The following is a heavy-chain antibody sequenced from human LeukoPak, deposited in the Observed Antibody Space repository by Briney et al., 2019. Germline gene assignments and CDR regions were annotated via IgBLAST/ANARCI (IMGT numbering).Heavy chain of an antibody. J-gene: IGHJ6*02. V-gene: IGHV4-4*02. Sequence: SGTLSLTCAVSGGSISSSNWWSWVRQSPGKGLEWIGQIYHSGSTNYNPSLKSRVTISVDTSKNQFSLKLSSVTAADTAVYYCARVPVIVVVPAAFYYYYGMDVWGQGTTVTVSS. CDR1: GGSISSSNW. CDR2: IYHSGST. CDR3: ARVPVIVVVPAAFYYYYGMDV. D-gene: IGHD2-2*01.